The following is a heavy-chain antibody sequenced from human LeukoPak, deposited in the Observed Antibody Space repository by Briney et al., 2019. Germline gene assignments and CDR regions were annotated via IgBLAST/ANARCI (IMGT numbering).Heavy chain of an antibody. CDR2: ISSSGSTI. CDR3: ARRQQLSYYYYGMDV. J-gene: IGHJ6*02. Sequence: GGSLRLSCAASGFTFSDYYMSWIRQAPGKGLEGVSYISSSGSTIYYADSVKGRFTISRDNAKNSLYLQMNSLRAEDTAVYYCARRQQLSYYYYGMDVWGQGTTVTVSS. D-gene: IGHD6-13*01. CDR1: GFTFSDYY. V-gene: IGHV3-11*01.